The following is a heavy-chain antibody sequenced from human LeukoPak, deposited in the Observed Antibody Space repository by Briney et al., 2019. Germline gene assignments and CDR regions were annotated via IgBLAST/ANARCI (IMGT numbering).Heavy chain of an antibody. CDR2: IYYSGST. CDR1: GGSISSYY. CDR3: ARLPGFRDAFDI. J-gene: IGHJ3*02. V-gene: IGHV4-59*08. Sequence: SETLSLTCTVSGGSISSYYWSWIRQPPGKGLEWIGYIYYSGSTNYNPSLKSRVTISVDTSKNQFSLKLSSVTAADAAVYYCARLPGFRDAFDIWGQGTMVTVSS.